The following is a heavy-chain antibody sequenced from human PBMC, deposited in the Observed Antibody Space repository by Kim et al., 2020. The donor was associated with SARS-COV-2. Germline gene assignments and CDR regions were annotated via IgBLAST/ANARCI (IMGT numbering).Heavy chain of an antibody. D-gene: IGHD6-13*01. V-gene: IGHV4-59*01. Sequence: SETLSLTCTVSGGSISTYYWSWIRQPPGKGLEWIGYIYYSGSTNYNPSLKSRVTISVDTSKNQFSLKLSSVTAADTAVYYCARYLMIAAAGCDAFDIWG. J-gene: IGHJ3*02. CDR2: IYYSGST. CDR1: GGSISTYY. CDR3: ARYLMIAAAGCDAFDI.